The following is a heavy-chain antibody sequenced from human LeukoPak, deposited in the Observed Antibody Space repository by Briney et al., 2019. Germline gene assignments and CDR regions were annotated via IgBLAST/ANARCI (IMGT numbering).Heavy chain of an antibody. Sequence: SETLSLTCTVSGGSISSYYWSWIRQPPGKGLEWIGYIYYSGSTNYNPSLKSRVTISVDTSKNQFSLKLSSVTAADTAVYYCARLDTYYYDSSGYGGAFDIWGQGTMVTVSS. CDR2: IYYSGST. CDR3: ARLDTYYYDSSGYGGAFDI. CDR1: GGSISSYY. J-gene: IGHJ3*02. D-gene: IGHD3-22*01. V-gene: IGHV4-59*08.